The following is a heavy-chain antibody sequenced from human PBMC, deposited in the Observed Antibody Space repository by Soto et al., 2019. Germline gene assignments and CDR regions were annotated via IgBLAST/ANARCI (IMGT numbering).Heavy chain of an antibody. J-gene: IGHJ3*02. CDR2: IGTAGDT. D-gene: IGHD3-9*01. Sequence: GGSLRLSCAASGFTFSSYDMHWVRQATGKGLEWVSAIGTAGDTYYPGSVKGRFTISRENAKNSLYLQMNSLRAEDTAVYYCARDESSYDILTGGAFDIWGQGTMVTV. V-gene: IGHV3-13*01. CDR1: GFTFSSYD. CDR3: ARDESSYDILTGGAFDI.